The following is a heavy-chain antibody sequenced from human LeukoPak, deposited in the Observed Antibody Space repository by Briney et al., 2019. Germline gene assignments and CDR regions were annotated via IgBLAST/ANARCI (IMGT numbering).Heavy chain of an antibody. V-gene: IGHV4-4*07. CDR1: GGSISSYF. CDR2: IYTSGST. J-gene: IGHJ4*02. CDR3: ARAPSTLATYSYFDY. Sequence: PSETLSLTCTVSGGSISSYFWSWIRQPAGNGLEWIGRIYTSGSTNYNPSLNSRVTMSVDTSKNQFSLKLRSVTAADTAVYYCARAPSTLATYSYFDYWGQGTLVTVSS. D-gene: IGHD1-1*01.